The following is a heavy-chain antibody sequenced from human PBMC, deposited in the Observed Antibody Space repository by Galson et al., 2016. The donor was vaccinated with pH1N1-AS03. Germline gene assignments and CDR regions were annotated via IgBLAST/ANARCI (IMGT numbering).Heavy chain of an antibody. CDR1: GFAFSDYA. D-gene: IGHD3-3*01. CDR3: ARRRSYYDFWSGYSDC. CDR2: ISSDASGT. V-gene: IGHV3-64*01. J-gene: IGHJ4*02. Sequence: LRLSCAASGFAFSDYAMHWVRQAPGKGLEYVSAISSDASGTYYANSVKGRFTISRDNSKNTVYLQMGSLRAEDMAVYYCARRRSYYDFWSGYSDCWGQGTLVTVSS.